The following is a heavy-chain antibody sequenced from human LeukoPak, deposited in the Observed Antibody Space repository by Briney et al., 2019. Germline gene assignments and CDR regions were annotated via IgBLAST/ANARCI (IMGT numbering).Heavy chain of an antibody. CDR3: AGHHPRNTVDF. CDR2: ISDIGSI. D-gene: IGHD2-8*02. J-gene: IGHJ4*02. V-gene: IGHV4-59*08. Sequence: SETLSLTCTVSGGSISSYYWSWIRQPPGKGLEWIAYISDIGSINYTPSLKSRVTISLDTSKNQFSLKLSSVTAADTAVYYCAGHHPRNTVDFWGQGTLVTVSS. CDR1: GGSISSYY.